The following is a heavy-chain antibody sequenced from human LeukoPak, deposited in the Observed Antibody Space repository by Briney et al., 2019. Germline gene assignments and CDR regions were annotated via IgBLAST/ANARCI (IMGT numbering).Heavy chain of an antibody. J-gene: IGHJ4*02. CDR2: ISAYNGNT. CDR1: GYTFTGYG. D-gene: IGHD5-12*01. Sequence: GASVKVSCKASGYTFTGYGISWVRQAPGQGLEWMGWISAYNGNTNYAQKLQGRVTMTTDTSTSTAYMELRSLRSDDTAVYYCARDHGYSGYAHFDYWGQGTLVTVSS. CDR3: ARDHGYSGYAHFDY. V-gene: IGHV1-18*01.